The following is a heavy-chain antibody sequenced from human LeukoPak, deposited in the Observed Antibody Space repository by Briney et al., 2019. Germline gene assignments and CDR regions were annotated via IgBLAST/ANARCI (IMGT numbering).Heavy chain of an antibody. V-gene: IGHV1-18*01. CDR2: INPDKGDT. CDR3: AKDAELYYYGFGTDY. Sequence: ASVKVSCKASGYTFTSYGFSWVRQAPGQGLEWMGWINPDKGDTNYAQKFQGRVTLTRDTSTTTVYMELSRLTSDDTAVYYCAKDAELYYYGFGTDYWGQGTLVTISS. D-gene: IGHD3-10*01. J-gene: IGHJ4*03. CDR1: GYTFTSYG.